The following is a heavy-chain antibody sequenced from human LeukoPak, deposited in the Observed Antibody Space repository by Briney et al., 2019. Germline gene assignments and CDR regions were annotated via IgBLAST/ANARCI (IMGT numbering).Heavy chain of an antibody. CDR2: ISGSGGST. V-gene: IGHV3-53*05. Sequence: PGGSLRLSCVASGLIVSSNYMTWVRQAPGKGLEWVSAISGSGGSTYYADSVKGRFTISRDNSKNTLYLQMNSLRAEDTAVYYCARKSITMVRGVIGQPLYDYWGQGTLVTVSS. CDR3: ARKSITMVRGVIGQPLYDY. J-gene: IGHJ4*02. D-gene: IGHD3-10*01. CDR1: GLIVSSNY.